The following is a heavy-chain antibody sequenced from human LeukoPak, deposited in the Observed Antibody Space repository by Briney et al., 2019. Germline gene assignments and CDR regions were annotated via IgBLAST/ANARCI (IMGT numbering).Heavy chain of an antibody. CDR3: AVLGYCSSTSCPTPY. CDR2: INHSGST. D-gene: IGHD2-2*01. CDR1: GVSVTSDHYY. Sequence: ASQTLSLTCTVSGVSVTSDHYYWVWIRQPPGKGLEWIGEINHSGSTNYNPSLKSRVTISVDTSKNQFSLKLSSVTAADTAVYYCAVLGYCSSTSCPTPYWGQGTLVTVSS. V-gene: IGHV4-39*07. J-gene: IGHJ4*02.